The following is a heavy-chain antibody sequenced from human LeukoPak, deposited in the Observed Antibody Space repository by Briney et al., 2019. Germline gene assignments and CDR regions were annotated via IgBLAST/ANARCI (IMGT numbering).Heavy chain of an antibody. Sequence: ASVKVSCKASGYTFTGYYMHWVRQAPGQGLEWMGWINPNSGGTNYAQKFQGRVTMTRDTSISTAYMELSRLTSDDTAVYYCARGNFYDNKGYSPELRYWGQGNLVTVSS. V-gene: IGHV1-2*02. J-gene: IGHJ4*02. CDR1: GYTFTGYY. CDR2: INPNSGGT. CDR3: ARGNFYDNKGYSPELRY. D-gene: IGHD3-10*01.